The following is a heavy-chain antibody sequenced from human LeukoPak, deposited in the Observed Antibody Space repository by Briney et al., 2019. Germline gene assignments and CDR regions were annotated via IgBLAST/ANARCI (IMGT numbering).Heavy chain of an antibody. CDR3: ARRWSSGSYYNVVRWFDP. D-gene: IGHD3-10*01. CDR2: IYYSGST. CDR1: GGSFSGHY. V-gene: IGHV4-59*11. J-gene: IGHJ5*02. Sequence: PSETLSLTCAVSGGSFSGHYWNWIRQPPGKGLEWIGYIYYSGSTNYNPSLKSRVTISVDTSKNQFSLKLSSVTAADTAVYYCARRWSSGSYYNVVRWFDPWGQGTLVTVSS.